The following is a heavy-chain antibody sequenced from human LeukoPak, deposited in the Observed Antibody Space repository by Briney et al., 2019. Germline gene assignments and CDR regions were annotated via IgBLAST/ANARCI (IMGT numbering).Heavy chain of an antibody. CDR3: ARVHHSSSWGTDDC. J-gene: IGHJ4*02. D-gene: IGHD6-13*01. CDR2: IKEDGSEK. Sequence: GGSLRLSCAAYGFTFSTYWMIWVRQAPGKGLEWVANIKEDGSEKYHVDSVRGRFTISRDNAKNSLYLHMNSLRAEDTAVYYCARVHHSSSWGTDDCWGQGTLVTVSS. CDR1: GFTFSTYW. V-gene: IGHV3-7*01.